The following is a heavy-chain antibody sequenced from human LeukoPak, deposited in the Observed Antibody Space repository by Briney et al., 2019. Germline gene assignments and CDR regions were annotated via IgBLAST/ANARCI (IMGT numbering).Heavy chain of an antibody. Sequence: SQTLSLTCTVSGDSISSDTYYWTWIRQPAGKGLEWIGRIYASGSTTYNSSLKSRLTISVDTSKNQFSLKLNSVTAADTAVYYCAGTRRYCSGGSCYNWFDPWGQGTLVTVSS. J-gene: IGHJ5*02. CDR3: AGTRRYCSGGSCYNWFDP. D-gene: IGHD2-15*01. CDR2: IYASGST. CDR1: GDSISSDTYY. V-gene: IGHV4-61*02.